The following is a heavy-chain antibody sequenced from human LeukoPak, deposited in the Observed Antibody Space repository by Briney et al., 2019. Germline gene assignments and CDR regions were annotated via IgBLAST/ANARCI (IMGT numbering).Heavy chain of an antibody. CDR3: ARGPYSSSWYNWFDP. CDR2: ISSSSSYI. V-gene: IGHV3-21*01. D-gene: IGHD6-13*01. Sequence: GGSLRLSCAASGFTFSSYSMNWVRQAPGKGLEWVSSISSSSSYIYYADSVKGRFTISRDNAKNSLYLQMNSLRAEDTAVYYCARGPYSSSWYNWFDPWGQGALVTVSS. J-gene: IGHJ5*02. CDR1: GFTFSSYS.